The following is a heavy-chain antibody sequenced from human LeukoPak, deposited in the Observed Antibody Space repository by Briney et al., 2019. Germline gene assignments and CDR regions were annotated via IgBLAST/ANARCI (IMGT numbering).Heavy chain of an antibody. CDR2: IFPIFGTA. J-gene: IGHJ3*02. D-gene: IGHD3-10*01. V-gene: IGHV1-69*01. CDR1: VGTFCIYA. CDR3: ARGSGSYYHDAFDI. Sequence: PLASVKVSCMASVGTFCIYAISWVRQAPGQGLEWMGGIFPIFGTANYAQKFQGRVTITADESTSTAYMELSSLRSEDTAVYYCARGSGSYYHDAFDIWGQGTMVTVSS.